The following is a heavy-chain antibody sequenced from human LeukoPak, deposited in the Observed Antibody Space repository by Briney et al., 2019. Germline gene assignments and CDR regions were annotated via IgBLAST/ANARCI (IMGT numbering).Heavy chain of an antibody. D-gene: IGHD2-8*01. CDR1: GFTFSSYA. Sequence: RGSLRLSCAASGFTFSSYAVSWVRQAPGKGLGWVSSISGSGGSTYSADSVKGRFTISRDNSKNTLYLQMNSLRAEDTALYYCAKDRSCTNDICHGDFDYWGQGTLVTVSS. CDR3: AKDRSCTNDICHGDFDY. CDR2: ISGSGGST. J-gene: IGHJ4*02. V-gene: IGHV3-23*01.